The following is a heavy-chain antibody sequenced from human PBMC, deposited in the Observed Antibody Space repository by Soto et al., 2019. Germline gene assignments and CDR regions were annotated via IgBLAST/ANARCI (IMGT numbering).Heavy chain of an antibody. CDR3: AIYHLELFRFDY. CDR2: INPDSGGI. Sequence: ASVKVSCKASGYTFTGYYMHWVRQAPGQGLEWMGWINPDSGGINYAQKFQGRVTMTTDTSTSTAYMELRSLRSDDTAMYFCAIYHLELFRFDYWGQGTLVTVSS. CDR1: GYTFTGYY. D-gene: IGHD2-2*01. V-gene: IGHV1-2*02. J-gene: IGHJ4*02.